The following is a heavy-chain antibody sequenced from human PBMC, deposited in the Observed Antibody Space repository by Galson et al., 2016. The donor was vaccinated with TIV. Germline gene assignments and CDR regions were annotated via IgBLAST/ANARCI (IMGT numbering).Heavy chain of an antibody. D-gene: IGHD4-17*01. CDR3: ARPHYRDGDY. V-gene: IGHV5-10-1*01. CDR1: GSNFTHYW. CDR2: IDPEDSYT. Sequence: QSGAEVTKPGESLRISCKTSGSNFTHYWIIWVRQVPGKGLEWVGRIDPEDSYTEYISSFQGHVTISSDQSIATSYLQWGSLTASDTAMYYCARPHYRDGDYWGLGTLVTVSS. J-gene: IGHJ4*02.